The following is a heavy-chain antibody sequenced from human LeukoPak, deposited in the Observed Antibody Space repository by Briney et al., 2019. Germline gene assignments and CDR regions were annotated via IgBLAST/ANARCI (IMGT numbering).Heavy chain of an antibody. CDR2: IDWDDDK. CDR3: ACCSGRVVPSAMALDY. CDR1: GCSLSTRGMR. J-gene: IGHJ4*02. V-gene: IGHV2-70*04. D-gene: IGHD2-2*01. Sequence: SGPALVKPTQTLTLTCSFSGCSLSTRGMRESWIRHPPGKALERLARIDWDDDKFYITSLKTRLTISTDTTKIPAVLTMTNKDSVDTAPYCCACCSGRVVPSAMALDYWGQGTLVTISS.